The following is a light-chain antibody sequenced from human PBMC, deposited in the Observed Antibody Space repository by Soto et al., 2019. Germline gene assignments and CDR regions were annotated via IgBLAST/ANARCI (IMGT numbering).Light chain of an antibody. V-gene: IGKV3-20*01. Sequence: DIVLTQSPGTLSXSPGERATLSCRASQSVSGNYFAWYQQKPGQAPRLLIYAVSGRATGIPDRFSGSGSGTDFTLTISRLEPEDFAVYYCQQYGSSPGTFGQGTKLEIK. CDR1: QSVSGNY. J-gene: IGKJ2*01. CDR3: QQYGSSPGT. CDR2: AVS.